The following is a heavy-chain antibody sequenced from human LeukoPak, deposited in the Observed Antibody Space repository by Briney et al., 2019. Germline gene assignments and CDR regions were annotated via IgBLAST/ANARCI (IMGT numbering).Heavy chain of an antibody. J-gene: IGHJ4*02. V-gene: IGHV1-46*01. D-gene: IGHD1-1*01. CDR3: ARGNGDYFDY. Sequence: GASVKVSCKASGYTFTNYYMHWVRQAPGQGLEWMGIINPSGGSTTYAQKFQGRVTITRNTSISTAYMELSSLRSEDTAVYYCARGNGDYFDYWGQGTLVTVSS. CDR1: GYTFTNYY. CDR2: INPSGGST.